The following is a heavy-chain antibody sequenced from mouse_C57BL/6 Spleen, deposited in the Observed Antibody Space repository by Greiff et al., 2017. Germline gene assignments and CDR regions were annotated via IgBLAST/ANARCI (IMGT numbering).Heavy chain of an antibody. Sequence: EVKLLESGPGLVKPSQSLSLTCSVTGYSITSGYYWNWIRQFPGNKLEWMGYISYDGSNNYNPSLKNRISITRDTSKNQFFLKLNSVTTEDTATYYCAREGGSSSHWYFDVWGTGTTVTVSS. J-gene: IGHJ1*03. CDR2: ISYDGSN. D-gene: IGHD1-1*01. CDR1: GYSITSGYY. CDR3: AREGGSSSHWYFDV. V-gene: IGHV3-6*01.